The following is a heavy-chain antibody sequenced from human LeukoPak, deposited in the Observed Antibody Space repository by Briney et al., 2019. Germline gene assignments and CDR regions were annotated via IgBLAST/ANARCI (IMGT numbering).Heavy chain of an antibody. J-gene: IGHJ4*02. CDR1: GYTFTSYD. V-gene: IGHV1-18*01. Sequence: ASVKVSCKASGYTFTSYDINWVRQATGQGLEWMGWISAYNGNTNYAQKLQGRVTMTTDTSTSTAYMELRSLRSDDTAVYYCARDTIFGVVNFDYWGQGTLVTVSS. D-gene: IGHD3-3*01. CDR3: ARDTIFGVVNFDY. CDR2: ISAYNGNT.